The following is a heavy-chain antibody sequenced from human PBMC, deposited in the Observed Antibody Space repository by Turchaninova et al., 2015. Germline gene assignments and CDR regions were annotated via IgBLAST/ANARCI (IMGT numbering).Heavy chain of an antibody. Sequence: QVQLQQWGAGLLKPSETLSLTCAVYGGSFSGYYWSWIRQPPGKGLEWIGEINYSGNTNYNPSLKSRVTISVDTSKNQFSLKLSSVTAADTAVYSCARQVPDDRYYYYYMDVWGKGTTVTVSS. J-gene: IGHJ6*03. CDR1: GGSFSGYY. CDR2: INYSGNT. V-gene: IGHV4-34*01. D-gene: IGHD2-2*01. CDR3: ARQVPDDRYYYYYMDV.